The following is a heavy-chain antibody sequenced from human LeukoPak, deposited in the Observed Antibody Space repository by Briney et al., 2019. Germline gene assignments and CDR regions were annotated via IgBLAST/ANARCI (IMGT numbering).Heavy chain of an antibody. J-gene: IGHJ4*02. V-gene: IGHV5-51*01. CDR1: GYSLTSYW. CDR2: IYPGDSDT. CDR3: ARQDEGYCYDSSGPDY. Sequence: GESLKISCKGSGYSLTSYWIGWVRQMPGKGLEWMGIIYPGDSDTRYSPSFQGQVTISADKSISTAYLQWSSLKASDTAMYYCARQDEGYCYDSSGPDYWGQGTLVTVSS. D-gene: IGHD3-22*01.